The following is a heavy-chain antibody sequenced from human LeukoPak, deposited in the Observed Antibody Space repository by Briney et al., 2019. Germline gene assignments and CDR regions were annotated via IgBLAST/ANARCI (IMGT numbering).Heavy chain of an antibody. V-gene: IGHV4-4*02. CDR3: ARVQGHFTYYYDSSGPFDY. Sequence: PSETLSLTCAVSGGSISSSNWWSWVRQPPGKGLGWIGEIYHSGSTNYNPSLKSRVTISVDKSKSQFSLKLSSVTAADTAVYYCARVQGHFTYYYDSSGPFDYWGQGTLVTVSS. CDR2: IYHSGST. D-gene: IGHD3-22*01. J-gene: IGHJ4*02. CDR1: GGSISSSNW.